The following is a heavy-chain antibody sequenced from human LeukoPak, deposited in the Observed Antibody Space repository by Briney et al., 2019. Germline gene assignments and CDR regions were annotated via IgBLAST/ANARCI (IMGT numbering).Heavy chain of an antibody. D-gene: IGHD6-19*01. CDR3: ARVEELGSGFYY. V-gene: IGHV1-69*13. CDR2: IIPIFGTA. Sequence: GASVKVSCKASGYTFSNYGITWVRQAPGQGLEWMGGIIPIFGTANYAQKFQGRVTITADESTSTAYMELSSLRSEDTAVYYCARVEELGSGFYYWGQGTLVTVSS. CDR1: GYTFSNYG. J-gene: IGHJ4*02.